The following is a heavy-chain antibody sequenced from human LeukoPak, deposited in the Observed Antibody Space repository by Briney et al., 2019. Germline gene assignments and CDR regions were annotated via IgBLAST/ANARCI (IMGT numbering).Heavy chain of an antibody. CDR2: ISSSSYI. CDR1: GGSVSRSPYY. CDR3: ARDQAPAVFDY. V-gene: IGHV3-69-1*01. J-gene: IGHJ4*02. Sequence: ETLSLTCTVSGGSVSRSPYYWGWIRQPPGKGLEWVSSISSSSYIYYADSVKGRFTISRDNAKNSLYLQMNSLRAEDTAVYYCARDQAPAVFDYWGQGTLVTVSS.